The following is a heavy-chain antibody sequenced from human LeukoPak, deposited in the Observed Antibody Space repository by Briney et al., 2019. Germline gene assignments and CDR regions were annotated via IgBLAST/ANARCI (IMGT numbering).Heavy chain of an antibody. CDR3: ARRLSSDAFDI. D-gene: IGHD3-16*01. CDR1: GSSMSSDYY. CDR2: IHNSGGT. Sequence: PSETLSLTCTVSGSSMSSDYYWGWTRQPPGKGLEWIGRIHNSGGTIYNPSLNSRVTISVDTSKNQFSLKLSSVTAADTAVYYCARRLSSDAFDIWGQGTMVTVSS. J-gene: IGHJ3*02. V-gene: IGHV4-38-2*02.